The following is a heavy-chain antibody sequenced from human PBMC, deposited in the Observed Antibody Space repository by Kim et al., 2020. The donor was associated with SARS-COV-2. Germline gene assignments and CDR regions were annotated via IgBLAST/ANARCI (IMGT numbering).Heavy chain of an antibody. CDR2: ISYDESKT. V-gene: IGHV3-30*18. J-gene: IGHJ4*02. D-gene: IGHD4-17*01. CDR1: GFTLSSHG. CDR3: AKDRLREGDDFDY. Sequence: GGSLRLSCAASGFTLSSHGMHWVRQAPGKGLEWVAVISYDESKTYYADSVKGRFTISRDNSKNTVYLQMNSLRPDDTAFYYCAKDRLREGDDFDYWGQRTRVTVSS.